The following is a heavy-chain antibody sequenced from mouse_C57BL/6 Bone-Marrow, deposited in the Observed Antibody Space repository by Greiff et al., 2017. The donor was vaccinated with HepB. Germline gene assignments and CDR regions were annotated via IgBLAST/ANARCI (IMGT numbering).Heavy chain of an antibody. D-gene: IGHD2-4*01. Sequence: EVQLVESGGGLVQPGGSLKLSCAASGFTFSDYGMAWVRQAPRKGLEWVAFISNLAYSTYYADTVTGRFTISKENAKNTLYLEMSSLRSEDSAMYYCGSRELRRVMDDWGQGTSVTVSS. V-gene: IGHV5-15*01. CDR2: ISNLAYST. J-gene: IGHJ4*01. CDR3: GSRELRRVMDD. CDR1: GFTFSDYG.